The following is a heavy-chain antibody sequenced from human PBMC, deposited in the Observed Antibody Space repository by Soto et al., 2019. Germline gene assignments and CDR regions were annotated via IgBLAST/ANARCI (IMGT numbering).Heavy chain of an antibody. Sequence: EVQLVESGGGLVQPGGSLRLSCAASGFTFSSYWMSWVRQAPGKGLEWVANIKQDGSEKYYVDSVKGRFTISRDNAKKSLYLQMNSLRDEDTAVYYCARDAEYSSSWYGYSSVWPSYYFDYWGQGTLVAVSS. CDR1: GFTFSSYW. D-gene: IGHD6-13*01. CDR2: IKQDGSEK. V-gene: IGHV3-7*05. CDR3: ARDAEYSSSWYGYSSVWPSYYFDY. J-gene: IGHJ4*02.